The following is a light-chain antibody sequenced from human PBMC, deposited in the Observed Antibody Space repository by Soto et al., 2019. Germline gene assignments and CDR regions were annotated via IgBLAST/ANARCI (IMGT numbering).Light chain of an antibody. V-gene: IGKV1-39*01. J-gene: IGKJ1*01. Sequence: DIQMTQSPSSLSASVGDRVTITCRASQSISGFLSWYQQRPGKAPKLLIYAASSLQSGVPSRFSGSGSGTDFTLTISSLQPEDFATYYCQQSYSTLRTFGQGTKVDIK. CDR2: AAS. CDR1: QSISGF. CDR3: QQSYSTLRT.